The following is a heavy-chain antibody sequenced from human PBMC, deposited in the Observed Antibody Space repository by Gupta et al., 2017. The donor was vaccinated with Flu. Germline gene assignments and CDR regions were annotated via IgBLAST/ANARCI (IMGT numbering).Heavy chain of an antibody. V-gene: IGHV3-23*01. J-gene: IGHJ2*01. D-gene: IGHD6-19*01. CDR1: GFTFSSYA. CDR3: AKDGPHSSGWYYRYFDL. Sequence: EVQLLESGGGLVQPGGSLRPSCAASGFTFSSYAIGWVCQAPGKGLEWGSAISGSGGSTYYADSVKGRFTISRDNSKNTLYLQMNSLRAEDTAVYYCAKDGPHSSGWYYRYFDLWGRGTLVTVSS. CDR2: ISGSGGST.